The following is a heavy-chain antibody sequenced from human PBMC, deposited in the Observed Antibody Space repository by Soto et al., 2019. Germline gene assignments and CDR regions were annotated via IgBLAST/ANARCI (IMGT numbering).Heavy chain of an antibody. CDR3: ARTDYDFWSGYYSKDGGNWFDP. CDR2: ISAYNGNT. J-gene: IGHJ5*02. V-gene: IGHV1-18*01. D-gene: IGHD3-3*01. Sequence: GASVKVSCKASGYTFTSYGISWVRQAPGQGLEWMGWISAYNGNTNYAQKLQGRVTMTTDTSTSTAYMELRSLRSDDTAVYYCARTDYDFWSGYYSKDGGNWFDPWGQGTLVTLSS. CDR1: GYTFTSYG.